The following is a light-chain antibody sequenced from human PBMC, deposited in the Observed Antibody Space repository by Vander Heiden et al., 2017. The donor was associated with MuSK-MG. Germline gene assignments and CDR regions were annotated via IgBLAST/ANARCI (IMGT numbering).Light chain of an antibody. J-gene: IGKJ1*01. CDR3: MQALQTPWT. V-gene: IGKV2-28*01. Sequence: VMTESPLSLPVTPGEPASISCRSSQSLLHSNGYNYLDWYLQKQGQSPQLLIYLGSNRASGVPDRFSGSGSGTDFTLKISRVEAKDVGVYYCMQALQTPWTFGQGTKVEIK. CDR2: LGS. CDR1: QSLLHSNGYNY.